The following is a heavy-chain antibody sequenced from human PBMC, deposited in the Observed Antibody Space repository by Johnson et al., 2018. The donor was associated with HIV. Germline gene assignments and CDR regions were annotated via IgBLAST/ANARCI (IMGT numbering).Heavy chain of an antibody. J-gene: IGHJ3*02. D-gene: IGHD3-22*01. CDR1: GFTFSDYG. V-gene: IGHV3-33*06. CDR3: AKDQHYYDSRNGGAFDI. Sequence: QVQLVESGGGVVQPGRSLRLSCAASGFTFSDYGMHWVRQAPGKGLEWVAVIWYDGSNKNYVDSVKGRFTISRDNSKNTLDLQMNSLRAEDTAVYYCAKDQHYYDSRNGGAFDIWGQGEMVTVSS. CDR2: IWYDGSNK.